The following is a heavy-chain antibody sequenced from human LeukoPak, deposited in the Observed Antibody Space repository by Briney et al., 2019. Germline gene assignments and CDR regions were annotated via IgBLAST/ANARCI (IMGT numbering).Heavy chain of an antibody. J-gene: IGHJ4*02. D-gene: IGHD2-2*01. CDR2: IKSKTDGGTT. CDR1: GFTFSNAW. V-gene: IGHV3-15*01. Sequence: GGSLRLSCAASGFTFSNAWMNWVRQAPGKGLEWVGRIKSKTDGGTTDYAAPVKGRFTISRDDSENTLYLQMNSLKTEDTAVYYCATGYCSSTSCSKYYIDYWGQGTLVTVSS. CDR3: ATGYCSSTSCSKYYIDY.